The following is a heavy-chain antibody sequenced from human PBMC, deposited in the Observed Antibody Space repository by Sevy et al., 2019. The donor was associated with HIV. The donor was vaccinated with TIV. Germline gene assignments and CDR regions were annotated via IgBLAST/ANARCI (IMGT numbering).Heavy chain of an antibody. V-gene: IGHV4-38-2*02. Sequence: SETLSLTCTVSGYSINNGYYWGWIRQPPGKGLEWIGTIYHSGSTYYNPSLENRVTISVDTSKNQFSLNLTSVTAADTAVYYCARDIASVDYWGQGTLVTVSS. CDR2: IYHSGST. J-gene: IGHJ4*02. D-gene: IGHD6-13*01. CDR1: GYSINNGYY. CDR3: ARDIASVDY.